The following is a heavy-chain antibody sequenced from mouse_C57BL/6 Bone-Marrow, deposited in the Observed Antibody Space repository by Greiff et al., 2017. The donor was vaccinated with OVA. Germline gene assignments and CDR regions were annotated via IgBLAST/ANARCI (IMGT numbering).Heavy chain of an antibody. D-gene: IGHD4-1*01. CDR1: GFTFSDYG. CDR3: ARLGRGDWYFDC. J-gene: IGHJ1*03. V-gene: IGHV5-15*01. CDR2: ISNLAYSI. Sequence: EVQLVESGGGLVQPGGSLKLSCAASGFTFSDYGMAWVRQAPRKGPEWVAFISNLAYSIYYADTVTGRFTISRENAKNTLYLEMSSLRSEDTAMYYCARLGRGDWYFDCWGTGATVTVSS.